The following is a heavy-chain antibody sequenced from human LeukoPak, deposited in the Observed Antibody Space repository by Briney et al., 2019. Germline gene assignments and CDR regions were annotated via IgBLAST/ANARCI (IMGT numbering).Heavy chain of an antibody. Sequence: GGSLRLSCAASGFTFTNNFMSWVRQAPGKGLEWISYISTTGDRIQYADSVKGRFTISRDNAKNSLYLQMNSLRAEDTAVYYCVRDTKEYWGQGTLVTVSS. CDR3: VRDTKEY. V-gene: IGHV3-48*04. CDR1: GFTFTNNF. D-gene: IGHD2-8*01. J-gene: IGHJ4*02. CDR2: ISTTGDRI.